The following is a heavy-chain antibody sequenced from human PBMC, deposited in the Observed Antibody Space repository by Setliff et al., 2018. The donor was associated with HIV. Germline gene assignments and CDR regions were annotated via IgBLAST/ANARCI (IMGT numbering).Heavy chain of an antibody. J-gene: IGHJ4*02. D-gene: IGHD5-12*01. CDR3: ASLEGDGYNWDY. CDR1: GGTFSSYA. Sequence: WASVKVSCKASGGTFSSYAISWVRQAPGQGLAWMGGIIPILGIANYAQKFQGRVTITADESTSTAYMELSSLRSEDTAVYYCASLEGDGYNWDYWGQGTLVTV. CDR2: IIPILGIA. V-gene: IGHV1-69*10.